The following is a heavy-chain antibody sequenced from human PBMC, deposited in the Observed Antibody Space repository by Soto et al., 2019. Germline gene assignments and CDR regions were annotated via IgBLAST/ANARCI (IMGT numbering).Heavy chain of an antibody. D-gene: IGHD1-7*01. Sequence: ASVKVSCKASGYTFTGYYMHWVRQAPGQGLEWMGWINPNSGGTNYAQKFQGWVTMTRDTSISTAYMELSRLRSDDTAVYYCATSRITGTKGFDPWGQGTLVTVSS. CDR2: INPNSGGT. CDR1: GYTFTGYY. J-gene: IGHJ5*02. CDR3: ATSRITGTKGFDP. V-gene: IGHV1-2*04.